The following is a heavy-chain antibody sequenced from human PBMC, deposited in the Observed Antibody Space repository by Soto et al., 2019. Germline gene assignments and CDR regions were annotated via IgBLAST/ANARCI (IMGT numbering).Heavy chain of an antibody. CDR3: ARDHIPPARLLASIAAAGNTEYFQH. D-gene: IGHD6-13*01. J-gene: IGHJ1*01. Sequence: GGSLRLSCAASGFTFSSYAMHWVRQAPGKGLEWVAVISYDGSNKYYADSVKGRFTISRDNSKNTLYLQMNSLRAEDTAVYYCARDHIPPARLLASIAAAGNTEYFQHWGQGTLVTVSS. CDR1: GFTFSSYA. CDR2: ISYDGSNK. V-gene: IGHV3-30-3*01.